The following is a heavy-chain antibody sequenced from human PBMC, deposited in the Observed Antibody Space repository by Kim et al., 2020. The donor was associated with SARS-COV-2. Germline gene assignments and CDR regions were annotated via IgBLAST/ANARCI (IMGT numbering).Heavy chain of an antibody. V-gene: IGHV3-66*01. CDR1: GFTVSNTY. J-gene: IGHJ4*02. CDR3: AREPSTYFDY. CDR2: IYGGGST. Sequence: GGSLRLSCVVSGFTVSNTYMSWVRQAPGKGLEWVSIIYGGGSTYYADSVKGRFTISRDESKNTVYLQMNSLRAEDTAVYFCAREPSTYFDYWGQGTLVTV.